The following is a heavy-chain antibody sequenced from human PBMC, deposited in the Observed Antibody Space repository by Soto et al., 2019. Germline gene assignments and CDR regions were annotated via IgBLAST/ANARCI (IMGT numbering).Heavy chain of an antibody. V-gene: IGHV3-48*02. CDR1: GFTFSSYS. CDR2: ISSSSSTI. D-gene: IGHD3-22*01. J-gene: IGHJ2*01. Sequence: GGSLRLSCAASGFTFSSYSMNWVRQAPGRGLEWVSYISSSSSTIYYADSVKGRFTISRDNAKNSLYLQMNSLRDEDTAVYYCASDSSGYPGAYWYFDLWGRGTLVTVSS. CDR3: ASDSSGYPGAYWYFDL.